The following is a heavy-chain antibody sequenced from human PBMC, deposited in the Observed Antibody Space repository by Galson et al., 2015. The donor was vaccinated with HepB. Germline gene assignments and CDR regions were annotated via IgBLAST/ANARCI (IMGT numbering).Heavy chain of an antibody. V-gene: IGHV1-2*02. CDR2: INPDSGDT. J-gene: IGHJ6*02. Sequence: SVKVSCKASGYIFTDYYLHWLRQAPGQGLEWMGWINPDSGDTYYAPSFLGRVTMPRGTSITTAYMDLSRLRSDDTAVYFCARDLGYYDSNDLDVWGQGTTVTGSS. CDR1: GYIFTDYY. CDR3: ARDLGYYDSNDLDV. D-gene: IGHD3-3*01.